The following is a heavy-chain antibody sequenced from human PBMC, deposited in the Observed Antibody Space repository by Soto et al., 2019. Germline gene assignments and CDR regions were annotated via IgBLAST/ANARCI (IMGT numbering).Heavy chain of an antibody. CDR2: ISGGGSTT. CDR3: AREVRTSGWFRRLDS. Sequence: QVQLVESGGGLAKPGGSLRLSCAVSGFTFNDYYMSWIRQAPGKGLEWISYISGGGSTTYHAYSVRGRFTISRDNAKNSLFLQMNSLIVEDTAVYYCAREVRTSGWFRRLDSWGQGILVTVSS. V-gene: IGHV3-11*01. D-gene: IGHD6-19*01. J-gene: IGHJ4*02. CDR1: GFTFNDYY.